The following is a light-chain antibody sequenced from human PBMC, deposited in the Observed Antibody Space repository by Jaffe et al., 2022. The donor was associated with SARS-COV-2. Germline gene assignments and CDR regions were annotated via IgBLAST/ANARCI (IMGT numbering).Light chain of an antibody. J-gene: IGKJ1*01. V-gene: IGKV1-39*01. Sequence: DIQMTQSPSSLSASVGDRVTITCRASQSLTTYLNWYQQKPGKAPKLLIYATSTLQSGVPSRFSGSGSGTAFTLTISSLQPEDFATYYCQQSYSFPWTFGQGTKVEIK. CDR2: ATS. CDR1: QSLTTY. CDR3: QQSYSFPWT.